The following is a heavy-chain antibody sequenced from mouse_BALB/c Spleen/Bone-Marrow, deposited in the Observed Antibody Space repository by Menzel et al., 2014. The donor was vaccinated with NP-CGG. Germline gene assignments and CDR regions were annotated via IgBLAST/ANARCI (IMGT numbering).Heavy chain of an antibody. J-gene: IGHJ4*01. Sequence: VHVKQSGPELVKPGASVKVSCKASGYSSTDYNMYWVKQSHGKSLEWIGYIDPYNGGTSYNQKLKGKATLTVDKSSSTSFIHLNILTSDHSAVYYCSRLGCYYLYYAMDYWCQRTSVTVSS. D-gene: IGHD2-3*01. CDR1: GYSSTDYN. CDR3: SRLGCYYLYYAMDY. CDR2: IDPYNGGT. V-gene: IGHV1S135*01.